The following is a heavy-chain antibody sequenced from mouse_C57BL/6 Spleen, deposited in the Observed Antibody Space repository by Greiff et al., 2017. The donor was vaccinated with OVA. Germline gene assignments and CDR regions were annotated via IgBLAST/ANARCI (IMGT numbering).Heavy chain of an antibody. Sequence: VQLQQSGPGLVQPSQSLSITCTVSGFSLTSYGVHWVRQSPGKGLEWLGVLWRGGSTDYNAAFMSRLSITKDNSKSQVFFKMNSLQADDTAIYYCAKKGDYDDGYYAMDYWGQGTSVTVSS. J-gene: IGHJ4*01. CDR1: GFSLTSYG. CDR2: LWRGGST. D-gene: IGHD2-4*01. CDR3: AKKGDYDDGYYAMDY. V-gene: IGHV2-5*01.